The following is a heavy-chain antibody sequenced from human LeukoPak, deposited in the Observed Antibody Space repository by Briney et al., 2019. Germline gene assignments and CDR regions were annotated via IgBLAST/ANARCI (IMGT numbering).Heavy chain of an antibody. D-gene: IGHD5-12*01. CDR1: GYTFSSYG. Sequence: ASVKVPCKASGYTFSSYGISWVRQAPGQGLEWMGWISAYNGNTNYAQKLQGRVTMTTDTSTSTAYMELRSLRSDDTAVYYCARRGPYSGYAREWPEDYWGQGTLVTVSS. CDR2: ISAYNGNT. CDR3: ARRGPYSGYAREWPEDY. J-gene: IGHJ4*02. V-gene: IGHV1-18*01.